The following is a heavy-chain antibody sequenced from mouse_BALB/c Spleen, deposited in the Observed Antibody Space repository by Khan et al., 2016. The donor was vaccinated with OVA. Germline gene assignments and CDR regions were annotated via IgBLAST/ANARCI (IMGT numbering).Heavy chain of an antibody. CDR3: ARSNYYGSGLYAMDF. D-gene: IGHD1-1*01. V-gene: IGHV1S41*01. J-gene: IGHJ4*01. Sequence: DLVMPGAAVTLSCKASGYTFTSYWINWIKQRPGQGLEWIGRIAPGSDSTSYNDMFKGKATLTVDASSSTAYIQVSSLSSEDSAAYFCARSNYYGSGLYAMDFGGQGTSVTVSS. CDR1: GYTFTSYW. CDR2: IAPGSDST.